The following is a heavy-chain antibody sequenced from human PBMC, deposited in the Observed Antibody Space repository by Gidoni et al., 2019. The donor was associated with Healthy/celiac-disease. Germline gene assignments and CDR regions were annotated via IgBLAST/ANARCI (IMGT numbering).Heavy chain of an antibody. J-gene: IGHJ5*02. CDR2: IYYSGST. Sequence: QLQLQESGPGLVKPSETLSLTCPVSGGSISSSSYYWGWIRQPPGKGLEWIGSIYYSGSTYYNPSLKSRVTISVDTSKNQFSLKLSSVTAADTAVYYCARHDILTGYYRGWFDPWGQGTLVTVSS. CDR3: ARHDILTGYYRGWFDP. D-gene: IGHD3-9*01. V-gene: IGHV4-39*01. CDR1: GGSISSSSYY.